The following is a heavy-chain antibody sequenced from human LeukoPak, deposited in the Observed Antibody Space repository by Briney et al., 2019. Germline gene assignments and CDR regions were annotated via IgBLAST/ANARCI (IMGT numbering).Heavy chain of an antibody. CDR3: ARGSWSSSGFDP. V-gene: IGHV1-8*03. CDR2: MNPNSGNT. Sequence: ASVRVSCKASGYTFTSYDINWVRQATGQGLEWMGWMNPNSGNTGYAQRFQGRVTITRNTSISTAYMELSSLRSEDTAVYYCARGSWSSSGFDPWGQGTLVTVSS. CDR1: GYTFTSYD. J-gene: IGHJ5*02. D-gene: IGHD3-10*01.